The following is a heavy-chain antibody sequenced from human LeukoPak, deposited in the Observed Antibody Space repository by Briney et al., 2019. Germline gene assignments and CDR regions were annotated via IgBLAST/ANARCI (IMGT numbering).Heavy chain of an antibody. CDR1: GGSISSYY. D-gene: IGHD6-19*01. V-gene: IGHV4-59*01. CDR2: IYYSGST. Sequence: SETLSLTCTVSGGSISSYYWSWIRQPPGKGLEWIGYIYYSGSTNYNPSLKSRVTISVDTSKNQFSLKLSSAPAADTAVYYCARDPSGWYSGTRGWFDPWGQGPLVTVSS. J-gene: IGHJ5*02. CDR3: ARDPSGWYSGTRGWFDP.